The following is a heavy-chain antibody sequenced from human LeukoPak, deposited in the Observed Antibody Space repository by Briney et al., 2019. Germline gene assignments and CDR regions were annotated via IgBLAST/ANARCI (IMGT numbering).Heavy chain of an antibody. V-gene: IGHV3-11*01. J-gene: IGHJ4*02. CDR1: GFTFSDYF. CDR3: ARRHTREYCGDDCYSGSLDY. Sequence: GGSLRLSCAASGFTFSDYFMSWIRQAPGKGLEWVSYISCSGSTIYYADSVRGRFTISRDNAKNSLYLQMNSLRAEDTAVYYCARRHTREYCGDDCYSGSLDYWGQGTLVTVSS. CDR2: ISCSGSTI. D-gene: IGHD2-21*02.